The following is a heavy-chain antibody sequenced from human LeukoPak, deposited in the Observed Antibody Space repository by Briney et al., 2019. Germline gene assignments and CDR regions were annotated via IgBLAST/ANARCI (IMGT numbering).Heavy chain of an antibody. J-gene: IGHJ5*02. CDR1: GFTVSGNY. D-gene: IGHD3-22*01. CDR2: IYSGGDT. CDR3: ARDWDDGRAERPA. Sequence: GRSLRLSCAASGFTVSGNYMSWFRQAPGKGLECVAVIYSGGDTYYADSVKGRFTISRDKSKNGLYLQMNSLRAEDTAVYYCARDWDDGRAERPAWGQGTLVTVSS. V-gene: IGHV3-53*01.